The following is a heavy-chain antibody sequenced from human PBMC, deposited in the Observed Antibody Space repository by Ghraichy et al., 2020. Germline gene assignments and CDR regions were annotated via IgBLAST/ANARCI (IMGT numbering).Heavy chain of an antibody. CDR3: ARLRPGGYYYFDY. Sequence: GESLNISCVASGFTFSTYSMNWVRQAPGKGPEYVSYISSGSSTIYYADSVEGRFTISRDNAKNSLYLQMNSLRDEDTAVYYCARLRPGGYYYFDYWGLGTLVTVSS. CDR1: GFTFSTYS. D-gene: IGHD3-10*01. J-gene: IGHJ4*02. CDR2: ISSGSSTI. V-gene: IGHV3-48*02.